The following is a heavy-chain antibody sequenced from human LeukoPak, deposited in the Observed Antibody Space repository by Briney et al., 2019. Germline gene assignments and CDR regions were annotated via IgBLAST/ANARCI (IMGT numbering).Heavy chain of an antibody. CDR3: ARDGGYSGPGDY. CDR2: ISSSSSYI. V-gene: IGHV3-21*01. Sequence: GGSLRLSCAASGFTFSSYEMNWVRQAPGKGLEWVSSISSSSSYIYYADSVKGRFTISRDNAKNSLYLQMNSLRAEDTAVYYCARDGGYSGPGDYWGQGTLVTVSS. J-gene: IGHJ4*02. CDR1: GFTFSSYE. D-gene: IGHD5-12*01.